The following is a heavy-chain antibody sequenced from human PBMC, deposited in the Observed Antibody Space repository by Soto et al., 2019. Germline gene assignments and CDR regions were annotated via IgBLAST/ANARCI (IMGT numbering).Heavy chain of an antibody. Sequence: SETLSLTCTVSGGCITGGSISTTTYYWGWMRQPPGKGLEWIASFFIGGNTYYNPSLKSRVTTSVDTSKNQFSLKLNSVTAADTAVYYCARHPGYYDTLTGYTTYYFDSWGQGILVT. J-gene: IGHJ4*02. CDR1: GGCITGGSISTTTYY. CDR3: ARHPGYYDTLTGYTTYYFDS. V-gene: IGHV4-39*01. CDR2: FFIGGNT. D-gene: IGHD3-9*01.